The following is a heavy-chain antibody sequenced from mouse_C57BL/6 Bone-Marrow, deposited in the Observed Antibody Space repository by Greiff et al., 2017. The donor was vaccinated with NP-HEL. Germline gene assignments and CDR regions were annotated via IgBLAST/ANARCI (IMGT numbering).Heavy chain of an antibody. V-gene: IGHV3-6*01. CDR2: ISYDGSN. Sequence: EVKLMESGPGLVKPSQSLSLTCSVTGYSITSGYYWNWIRQFPGNKLEWMGYISYDGSNNYNPSLKNRISITRDTSKNQFFLKLNSVTTEDTATYYCAREDYDYDGFDYWGQGTTLTVSS. D-gene: IGHD2-4*01. CDR3: AREDYDYDGFDY. CDR1: GYSITSGYY. J-gene: IGHJ2*01.